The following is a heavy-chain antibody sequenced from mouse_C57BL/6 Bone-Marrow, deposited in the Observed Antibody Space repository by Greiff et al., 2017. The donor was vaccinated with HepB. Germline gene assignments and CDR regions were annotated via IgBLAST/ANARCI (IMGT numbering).Heavy chain of an antibody. CDR3: ARKAGKGYAMDY. CDR2: IDPSDSYT. D-gene: IGHD6-1*01. Sequence: QVQLQQSGAELVMPGASVKLSCKASGYTFTSYWMHWVKQRPGQGLEWIGEIDPSDSYTNYNQKFKGKSTLTVDKSSSTAYMQLSSLTSEDSAVYYCARKAGKGYAMDYWGQGTSVTVSS. CDR1: GYTFTSYW. V-gene: IGHV1-69*01. J-gene: IGHJ4*01.